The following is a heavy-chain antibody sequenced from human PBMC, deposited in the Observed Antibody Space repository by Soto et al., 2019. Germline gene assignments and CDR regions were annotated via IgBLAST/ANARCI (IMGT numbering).Heavy chain of an antibody. J-gene: IGHJ4*02. D-gene: IGHD2-2*01. CDR3: AGKTTSRVDY. CDR2: VIPILNVA. CDR1: GGSFGIYP. V-gene: IGHV1-69*04. Sequence: QVQLVQSGAEVKKPGSSVKVSCQTSGGSFGIYPISWVRQAPGQGLEWVGRVIPILNVANYTQKLHGRLKPTADKSPTTACKEPSSPTSGDTAVKYFAGKTTSRVDYLGQGNLVTLSS.